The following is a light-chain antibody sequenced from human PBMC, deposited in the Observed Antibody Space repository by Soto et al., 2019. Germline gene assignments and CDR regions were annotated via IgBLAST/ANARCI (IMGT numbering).Light chain of an antibody. CDR3: QQYGSSPLVT. CDR2: GTS. Sequence: EIVLTQSPGTLSLSPGERATLSCRASQSVSSSYLVWYQQKPGQAPRLLIYGTSSRATGIPDRFSGSGSGTDFTLTISRLKPEDFAVYYCQQYGSSPLVTFGQGTRLEIK. CDR1: QSVSSSY. V-gene: IGKV3-20*01. J-gene: IGKJ5*01.